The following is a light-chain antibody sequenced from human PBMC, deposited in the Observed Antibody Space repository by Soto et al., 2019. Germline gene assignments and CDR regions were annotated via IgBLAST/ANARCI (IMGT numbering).Light chain of an antibody. Sequence: IQLTQSPSSLSASVGDRVTITCRASQDISNYLAWYQQKPGKAPNLLIYAASTLQHGVPSRFSGSGSGTDFTLTISSLQPEDSATYYCQQLNTFLPTFDGGTKVEIK. J-gene: IGKJ4*01. CDR1: QDISNY. CDR3: QQLNTFLPT. V-gene: IGKV1-9*01. CDR2: AAS.